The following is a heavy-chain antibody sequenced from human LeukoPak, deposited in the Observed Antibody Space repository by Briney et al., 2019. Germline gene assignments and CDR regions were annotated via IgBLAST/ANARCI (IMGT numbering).Heavy chain of an antibody. Sequence: GGSLRLSCAASGLSFSSYGMHWVRQAPGKGLEWVAFIRYDGTNKYYADSVKGRFTISRDDSKNTLYLQMNSLRPEDTAVYYCAKENSGWYYFDYWGQGTLVTVSS. J-gene: IGHJ4*02. V-gene: IGHV3-30*02. CDR1: GLSFSSYG. D-gene: IGHD6-19*01. CDR3: AKENSGWYYFDY. CDR2: IRYDGTNK.